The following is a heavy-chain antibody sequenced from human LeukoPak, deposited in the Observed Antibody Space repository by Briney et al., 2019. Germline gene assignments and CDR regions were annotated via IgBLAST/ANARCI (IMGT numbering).Heavy chain of an antibody. CDR3: AKDVVKEAYYYYYYMDV. J-gene: IGHJ6*03. V-gene: IGHV3-30*18. D-gene: IGHD2-15*01. CDR2: ISYDGSNK. Sequence: GGSLRLSCAASGFTFSSYGMHWVRQAPGKGLEWVAVISYDGSNKYYADSVKGRFTISRDNSKNTLYLQMNSLRAEDTAVYCCAKDVVKEAYYYYYYMDVWGKGTTVTVSS. CDR1: GFTFSSYG.